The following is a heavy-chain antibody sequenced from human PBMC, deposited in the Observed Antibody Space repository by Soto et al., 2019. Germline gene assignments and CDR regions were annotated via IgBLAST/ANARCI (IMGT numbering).Heavy chain of an antibody. D-gene: IGHD3-10*01. V-gene: IGHV4-39*01. J-gene: IGHJ6*03. CDR1: GDSIINNNFY. Sequence: LETLSLTCTVFGDSIINNNFYWGWIRQPPGKGLEWIGTIYYSGSTYYNPSLKSRVTISVDTSNNQLSLKLSSVTAADTAVYYCARHYGYYSYYMDVWTKGTTVTVSS. CDR2: IYYSGST. CDR3: ARHYGYYSYYMDV.